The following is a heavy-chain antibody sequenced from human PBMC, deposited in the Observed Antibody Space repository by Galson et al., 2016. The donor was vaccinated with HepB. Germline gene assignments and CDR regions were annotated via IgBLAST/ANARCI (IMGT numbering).Heavy chain of an antibody. CDR1: GASINSSSSY. CDR3: ARGGYFGSWGAFSV. J-gene: IGHJ3*01. V-gene: IGHV4-39*07. Sequence: SETLSLTCTVSGASINSSSSYWGWIRQTPGKGLEWIGSLYFGGSTSSNPSLRSRVTISLDRSNNNFSLELKSVTAADTAVYYCARGGYFGSWGAFSVWGQGTMVTCSS. D-gene: IGHD3-10*01. CDR2: LYFGGST.